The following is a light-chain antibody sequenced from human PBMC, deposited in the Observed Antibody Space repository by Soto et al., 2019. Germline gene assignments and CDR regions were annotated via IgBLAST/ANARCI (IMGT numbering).Light chain of an antibody. V-gene: IGLV2-8*01. Sequence: QSALTQPPSASGSPGQSVTISCTGTSSDVGGYNYVSWYLQHPGTAPKLLIYEVTKRPSGVPDRFSGSKSGNTASLTVSGLQAEDEADYYCSSYAGSPYYVFGTGTKLT. CDR2: EVT. CDR1: SSDVGGYNY. CDR3: SSYAGSPYYV. J-gene: IGLJ1*01.